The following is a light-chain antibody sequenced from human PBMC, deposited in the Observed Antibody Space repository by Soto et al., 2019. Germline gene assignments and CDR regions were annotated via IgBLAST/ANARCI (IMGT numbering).Light chain of an antibody. J-gene: IGLJ1*01. CDR3: ASWDHSLNGYV. V-gene: IGLV2-14*01. CDR1: SSDVGLYDY. Sequence: QSVLTQPASVSGSPGQSITISCTGTSSDVGLYDYVSWYQQHPGKAPQLMIYAVSNRPSGVSNRFSASKSGNTASLFISGLQAEDEADYYCASWDHSLNGYVFGTGTNVTVL. CDR2: AVS.